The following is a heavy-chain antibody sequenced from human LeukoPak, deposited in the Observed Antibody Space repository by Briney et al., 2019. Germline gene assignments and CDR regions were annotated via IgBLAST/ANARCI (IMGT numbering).Heavy chain of an antibody. J-gene: IGHJ4*02. V-gene: IGHV4-59*03. Sequence: SETLSLTCTVSGGSIRSYYWTWIRQPPGKGLEWIGYMYYTGSTKYNPSLKSRVSISVDTSKNQFSLMLTSVTAADTAVYYCAAVVVSGTPYFDYWGQGTLVTVSS. CDR2: MYYTGST. CDR3: AAVVVSGTPYFDY. CDR1: GGSIRSYY. D-gene: IGHD1/OR15-1a*01.